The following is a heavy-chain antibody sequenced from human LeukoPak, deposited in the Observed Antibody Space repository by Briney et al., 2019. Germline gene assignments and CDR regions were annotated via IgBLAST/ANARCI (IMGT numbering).Heavy chain of an antibody. D-gene: IGHD4-17*01. CDR3: ARDWAHYYGDYVERSLEIWFDP. J-gene: IGHJ5*02. Sequence: PGGSLRLSCAASGFTFSTYSMHWVRQAPGKGLEWVAVTSYDGSSRYYADSVKGRFAISRDNSKNTLFLQMDSLRTEDTAVYYCARDWAHYYGDYVERSLEIWFDPWGQGTLVTVSS. CDR1: GFTFSTYS. V-gene: IGHV3-30*09. CDR2: TSYDGSSR.